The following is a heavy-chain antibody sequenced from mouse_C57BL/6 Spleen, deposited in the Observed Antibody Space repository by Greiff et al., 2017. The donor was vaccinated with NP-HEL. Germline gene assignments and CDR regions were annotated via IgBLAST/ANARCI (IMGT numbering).Heavy chain of an antibody. CDR1: GFTFSDYY. Sequence: EVQGVESGGGLVQPGGSLKLSCAASGFTFSDYYMYWVRQTPEKRLEWVAYISNGGGSTYYPDTVKGRFTISRDNAKNTLYLQMSRLKSEDTAMYYCARGVYGSSYWYFDVWGTGTTVTVSS. V-gene: IGHV5-12*01. D-gene: IGHD1-1*01. CDR3: ARGVYGSSYWYFDV. CDR2: ISNGGGST. J-gene: IGHJ1*03.